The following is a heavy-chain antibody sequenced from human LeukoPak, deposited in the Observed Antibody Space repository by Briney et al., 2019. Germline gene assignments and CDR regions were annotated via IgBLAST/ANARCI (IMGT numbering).Heavy chain of an antibody. J-gene: IGHJ4*02. CDR1: GFTFSSYS. Sequence: GGSLRLSCAASGFTFSSYSMNWVRQAPGQGLEWVSYISSSSSTIYYADSVKGRFTISRDNAKNSLYLQMNSLRAEDTAVYYCARGRTAPSGIAAAGIGGLFDYWGREPWSPSPQ. CDR3: ARGRTAPSGIAAAGIGGLFDY. V-gene: IGHV3-48*04. CDR2: ISSSSSTI. D-gene: IGHD6-13*01.